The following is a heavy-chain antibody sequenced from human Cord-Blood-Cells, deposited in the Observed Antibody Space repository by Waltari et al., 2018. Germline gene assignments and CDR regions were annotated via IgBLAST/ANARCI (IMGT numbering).Heavy chain of an antibody. J-gene: IGHJ2*01. CDR3: ARRQGELSLYQAYWYFDL. CDR1: GGSFSGYY. CDR2: INHSGCT. V-gene: IGHV4-34*01. D-gene: IGHD3-16*02. Sequence: QVQLQQWGAGLLKPSETLSPTCAVSGGSFSGYYWSWIRQPPGKGLEWIGEINHSGCTNYNPSLKSRVTISVDTSKYQFSLKLSSVTAADTAVYYCARRQGELSLYQAYWYFDLWGRGTLVTVSS.